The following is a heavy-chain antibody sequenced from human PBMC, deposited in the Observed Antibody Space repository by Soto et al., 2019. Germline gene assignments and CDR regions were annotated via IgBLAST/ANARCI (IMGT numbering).Heavy chain of an antibody. J-gene: IGHJ5*02. V-gene: IGHV4-34*01. CDR2: INHSGST. Sequence: PSETLSLTCAVYGGSFSGYYWSWICQPPGKGLEWIGEINHSGSTNYNPSLKSRVTISVDTSKNQFSLKLSSVTAADTAVYYCARGSGLNIVVVPAARRSYNWFDPWGQGTLVTAPQ. CDR1: GGSFSGYY. CDR3: ARGSGLNIVVVPAARRSYNWFDP. D-gene: IGHD2-2*01.